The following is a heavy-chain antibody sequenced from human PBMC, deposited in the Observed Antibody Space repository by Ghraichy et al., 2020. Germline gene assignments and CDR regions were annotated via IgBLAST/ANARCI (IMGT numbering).Heavy chain of an antibody. CDR2: SYYSGST. CDR1: GDSISSYY. CDR3: ARVRYDYYYGLDV. J-gene: IGHJ6*02. V-gene: IGHV4-59*01. Sequence: SETLSLTCTVSGDSISSYYWSWIRQPPGKGLEWLGYSYYSGSTNYNPSLKSRVTITVDTSENQFSLKVSSVTAADTAVYYCARVRYDYYYGLDVWGQGTTVTVSS.